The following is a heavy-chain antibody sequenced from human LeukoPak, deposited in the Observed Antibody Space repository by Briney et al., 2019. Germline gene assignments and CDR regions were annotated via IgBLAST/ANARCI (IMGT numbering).Heavy chain of an antibody. Sequence: ASVKVSCKASGYTFTGYYKHWVRQAPGQGLEWMGWINPNSGGTNFAQKFQGRVTMTRDTSINTAYMEMNRLRSDDTAVYYCAREMYAVGATRGDYWGQGTLVTVSS. V-gene: IGHV1-2*02. CDR3: AREMYAVGATRGDY. CDR1: GYTFTGYY. J-gene: IGHJ4*02. CDR2: INPNSGGT. D-gene: IGHD1-26*01.